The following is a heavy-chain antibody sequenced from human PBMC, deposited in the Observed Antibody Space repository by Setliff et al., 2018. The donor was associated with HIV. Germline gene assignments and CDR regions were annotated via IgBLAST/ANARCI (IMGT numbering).Heavy chain of an antibody. D-gene: IGHD1-26*01. Sequence: PSETLSLTCTVSGGSISSGGYYWSWIRQHPGKGLEWIGYIDHSGSTYYNPSLLGRVSISVDPSKNQFSLKLNSVTAADTAVYYCARDRVGVGAARFWYFDLWGRGTLVTVSS. V-gene: IGHV4-31*03. CDR2: IDHSGST. CDR3: ARDRVGVGAARFWYFDL. J-gene: IGHJ2*01. CDR1: GGSISSGGYY.